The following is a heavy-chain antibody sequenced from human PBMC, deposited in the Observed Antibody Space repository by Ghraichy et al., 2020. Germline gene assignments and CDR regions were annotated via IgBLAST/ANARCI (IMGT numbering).Heavy chain of an antibody. CDR2: INHSGST. CDR3: ARSPGTRFLGY. J-gene: IGHJ4*02. CDR1: GGSFSGYY. Sequence: SETLSLTCAVYGGSFSGYYWSWIRQPPGKGLEWIGEINHSGSTNYNPSLKSRVTISVDTSKNQFSLKLSSVTAADTAVYYCARSPGTRFLGYWGQGTLVTVSS. D-gene: IGHD3-3*01. V-gene: IGHV4-34*01.